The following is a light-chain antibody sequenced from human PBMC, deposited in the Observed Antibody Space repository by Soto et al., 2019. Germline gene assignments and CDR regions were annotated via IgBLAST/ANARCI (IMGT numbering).Light chain of an antibody. J-gene: IGLJ1*01. CDR2: EVS. V-gene: IGLV2-14*01. CDR3: SSYTSSNTLEV. Sequence: QSALIQPASVSGSPGQSITISCTGTSRDVGGSNYVSWYQHHPHRAPKLLIYEVSYRPSGVSSRFSGSKSGNTASLTFSGLQAEDDADYYCSSYTSSNTLEVFGVGTKLTVL. CDR1: SRDVGGSNY.